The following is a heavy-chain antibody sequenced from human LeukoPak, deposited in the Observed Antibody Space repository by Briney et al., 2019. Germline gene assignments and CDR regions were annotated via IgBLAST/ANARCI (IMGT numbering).Heavy chain of an antibody. V-gene: IGHV5-51*01. Sequence: GESLKISCKGSGYSFTRNWIGWVRQMPGKGLEWMGIIYPADSDTRYSPSFQGQVTISADKSITTPYLQWSSLKASDTAMYYCARPRRDGYNSDAFDIWGQGTMVTVSS. J-gene: IGHJ3*02. CDR3: ARPRRDGYNSDAFDI. CDR1: GYSFTRNW. CDR2: IYPADSDT. D-gene: IGHD5-12*01.